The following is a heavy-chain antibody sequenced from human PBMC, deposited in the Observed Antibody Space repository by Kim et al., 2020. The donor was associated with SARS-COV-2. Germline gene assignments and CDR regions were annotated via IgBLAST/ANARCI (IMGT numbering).Heavy chain of an antibody. V-gene: IGHV7-4-1*02. Sequence: ASVKVSCKASGYTFTSYAMNWVRQAPGQGLEWMGWINTNTGNPTYAQGFTGRFVFSLDTSVSTAYLQFSSLKAEDTAVYYCARGGSTRQQPYNWFDPWGQGTLVTVSS. CDR2: INTNTGNP. D-gene: IGHD6-13*01. J-gene: IGHJ5*02. CDR1: GYTFTSYA. CDR3: ARGGSTRQQPYNWFDP.